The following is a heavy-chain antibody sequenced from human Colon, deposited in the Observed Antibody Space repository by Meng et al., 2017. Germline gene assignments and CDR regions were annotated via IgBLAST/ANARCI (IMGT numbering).Heavy chain of an antibody. CDR1: GGSFSGYY. V-gene: IGHV4-34*01. CDR2: INHSGST. D-gene: IGHD3-16*01. CDR3: ARIRPRLGGKTFDP. Sequence: VPLQQWGAGLLKPSETLSRTCAVYGGSFSGYYWSWIRQPPGKGLEWIGEINHSGSTNYNPSLKSRVTISVDTSKNQFSLKLSSVTAADTAVYYCARIRPRLGGKTFDPWGQGTLVTVSS. J-gene: IGHJ5*02.